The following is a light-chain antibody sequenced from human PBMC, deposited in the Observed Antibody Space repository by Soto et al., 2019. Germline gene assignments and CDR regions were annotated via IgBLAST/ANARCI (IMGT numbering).Light chain of an antibody. CDR3: SSFSSSSTLYV. J-gene: IGLJ1*01. CDR2: EVN. CDR1: SSDVGGHNY. V-gene: IGLV2-14*01. Sequence: QSALTQPASVSGSPGQSITISCTGTSSDVGGHNYVSWYQHHADKAPKLMIYEVNNRPSGVSNRFSGSKSGNTSSLTIYGLQAEDEADYYCSSFSSSSTLYVFGTGTKLTVL.